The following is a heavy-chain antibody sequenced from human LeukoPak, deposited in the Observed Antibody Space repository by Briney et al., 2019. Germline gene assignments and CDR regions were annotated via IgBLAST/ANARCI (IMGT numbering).Heavy chain of an antibody. Sequence: GESLKISCKGSGYSFISHWIGWVRQVPGKGLEWMGIIYPDDSDIKYTPSFRGQVTISADKSVNTAYLQWSSLKASDTAMYYCARQGKGFALGASDIWGQGTIVAVSS. V-gene: IGHV5-51*01. J-gene: IGHJ3*02. CDR1: GYSFISHW. CDR3: ARQGKGFALGASDI. CDR2: IYPDDSDI. D-gene: IGHD3-10*01.